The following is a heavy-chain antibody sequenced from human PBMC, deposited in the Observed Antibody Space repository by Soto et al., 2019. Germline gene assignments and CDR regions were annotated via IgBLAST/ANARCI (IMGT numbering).Heavy chain of an antibody. CDR3: AGVKSTYSSQNLVEP. D-gene: IGHD6-13*01. CDR1: GGSISSYY. V-gene: IGHV4-59*01. CDR2: IYYSGST. J-gene: IGHJ5*02. Sequence: SETLSLTCTVSGGSISSYYWSWIRQPPGKGLEWIGYIYYSGSTNYNASLKSRVTISVDTSKNQFSLKLSSVTAADTAVYYCAGVKSTYSSQNLVEPCGEGTLVTVSS.